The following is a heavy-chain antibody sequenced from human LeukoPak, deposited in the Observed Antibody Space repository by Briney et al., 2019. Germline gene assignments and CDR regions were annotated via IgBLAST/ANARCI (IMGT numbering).Heavy chain of an antibody. J-gene: IGHJ4*02. D-gene: IGHD3-22*01. CDR3: ARDYYDSSGHYYVDY. Sequence: GGSLRLSCAASGFTFSSYSMNWVRQAPGKGLEWVSYITSSSSTRYYADSVKGRFTISRDNAKNSLYLQMNSLRDEDTAVYYCARDYYDSSGHYYVDYWGQGTLDTVSS. V-gene: IGHV3-48*02. CDR1: GFTFSSYS. CDR2: ITSSSSTR.